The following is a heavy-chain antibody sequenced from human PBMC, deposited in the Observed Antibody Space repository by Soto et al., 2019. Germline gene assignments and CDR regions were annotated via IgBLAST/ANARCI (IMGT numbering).Heavy chain of an antibody. J-gene: IGHJ5*02. Sequence: ASVKVSCKASGYTFTSYGISWVRHAPGQGLEWMGWISAYNGNTNYAQKLQGRVTMTTDTSTSTAYMELRSLRSDDTAVYYCAREDTIFGVVGTNWFEPWGQGTLVTVSS. V-gene: IGHV1-18*01. CDR1: GYTFTSYG. CDR2: ISAYNGNT. CDR3: AREDTIFGVVGTNWFEP. D-gene: IGHD3-3*01.